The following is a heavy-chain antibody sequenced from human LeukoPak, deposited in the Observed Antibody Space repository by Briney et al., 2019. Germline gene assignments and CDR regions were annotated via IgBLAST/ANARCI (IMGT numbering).Heavy chain of an antibody. CDR3: AKPKYYYDSSGYRAPRYYYYYYGMDV. J-gene: IGHJ6*02. CDR2: IIPIFGTA. CDR1: GGTFSSYA. V-gene: IGHV1-69*13. D-gene: IGHD3-22*01. Sequence: SVKVSCKASGGTFSSYAISWVRQAPGQGLEWMGGIIPIFGTANYTQKFQGRVTITADESTSTAYMELSSLRSEDTAVYYCAKPKYYYDSSGYRAPRYYYYYYGMDVWGQGTTVTVSS.